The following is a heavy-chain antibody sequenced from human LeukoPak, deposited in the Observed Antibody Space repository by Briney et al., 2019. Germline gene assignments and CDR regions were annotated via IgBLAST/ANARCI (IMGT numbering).Heavy chain of an antibody. D-gene: IGHD5-24*01. V-gene: IGHV3-23*01. CDR1: GFTFSSYA. CDR3: AKHRGWLQYIDY. Sequence: GGSLRLSCAASGFTFSSYAMGWVRQAPGKGLEWVSTISSNGGRTYYADSVKGHFTISRDDSKNTLYLQMNSLRAEDTAVYYCAKHRGWLQYIDYWGQGALVTVSS. J-gene: IGHJ4*02. CDR2: ISSNGGRT.